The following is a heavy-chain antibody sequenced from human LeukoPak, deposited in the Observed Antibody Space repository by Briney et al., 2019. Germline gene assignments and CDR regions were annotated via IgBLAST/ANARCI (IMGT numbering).Heavy chain of an antibody. Sequence: GGSLRLSCAASGFTFSSYSMNWVRQAPGKGLEWVSSISSSSSCIYYADSVKGRFTISRDNSKNTLYLQMNSLRAEDTAVYYCAKLAGYSSTQYYYYGLDVWGQGTTVTVSS. J-gene: IGHJ6*02. V-gene: IGHV3-21*04. CDR2: ISSSSSCI. CDR1: GFTFSSYS. CDR3: AKLAGYSSTQYYYYGLDV. D-gene: IGHD6-13*01.